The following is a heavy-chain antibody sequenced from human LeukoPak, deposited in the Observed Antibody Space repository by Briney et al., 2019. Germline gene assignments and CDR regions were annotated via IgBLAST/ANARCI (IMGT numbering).Heavy chain of an antibody. CDR3: ARGLVHDTRGYYSDY. D-gene: IGHD3-22*01. J-gene: IGHJ4*02. Sequence: GGSLRLSCAASGFTFSAFWMHWVRQAPGKELVWVSRINSDGSSTTYADSVKGRFTISRDNAKNTLYLQMNSLRAEDTAVYYCARGLVHDTRGYYSDYWGQGTLVTVSS. CDR1: GFTFSAFW. V-gene: IGHV3-74*01. CDR2: INSDGSST.